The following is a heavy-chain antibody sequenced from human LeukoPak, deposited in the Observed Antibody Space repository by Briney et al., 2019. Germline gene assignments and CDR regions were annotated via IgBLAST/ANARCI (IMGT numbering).Heavy chain of an antibody. Sequence: GGSLRLSCAASGFTFSSYGMHWVRQAPGKGLEWVAFIRYDGGNKYYADSVKGRFTISRDNSKNTLYLQMNSLRAEDTAVYYCAKGTKAVVATGNWFDPWGQGTLVTVSS. V-gene: IGHV3-30*02. CDR3: AKGTKAVVATGNWFDP. CDR2: IRYDGGNK. D-gene: IGHD6-19*01. CDR1: GFTFSSYG. J-gene: IGHJ5*02.